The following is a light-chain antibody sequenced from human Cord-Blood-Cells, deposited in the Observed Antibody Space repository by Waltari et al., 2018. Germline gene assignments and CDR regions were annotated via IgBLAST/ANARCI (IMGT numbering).Light chain of an antibody. J-gene: IGKJ2*03. V-gene: IGKV1-39*01. CDR3: QQSYSTPPYS. Sequence: DIQMTQSPSSLPASVGDRVTITCRASQSISSYLNLYQQKPGKAPKLLIYAASSLQSRVPSRFSGSGSGTDFTLTISSLQPEDFATYYCQQSYSTPPYSFGQGTKLETK. CDR2: AAS. CDR1: QSISSY.